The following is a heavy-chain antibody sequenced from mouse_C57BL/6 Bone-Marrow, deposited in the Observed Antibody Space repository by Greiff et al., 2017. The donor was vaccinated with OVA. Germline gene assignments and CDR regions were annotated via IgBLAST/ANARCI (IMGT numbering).Heavy chain of an antibody. V-gene: IGHV3-6*01. CDR3: AREVLYFDY. J-gene: IGHJ2*01. CDR2: ISYDGSN. CDR1: GYSITSGYY. Sequence: EVKVEESGPGLVKPSQSLSLTCSVTGYSITSGYYWNWIRQFPGNKLEWMGYISYDGSNNYNPSLKNRISITRDTSKNQFFLKLNSVTTEDTATYYCAREVLYFDYWGQGTTLTVSS.